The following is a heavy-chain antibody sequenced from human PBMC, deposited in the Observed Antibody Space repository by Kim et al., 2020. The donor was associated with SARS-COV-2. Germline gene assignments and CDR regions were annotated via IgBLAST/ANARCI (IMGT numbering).Heavy chain of an antibody. CDR1: GFTFRSYN. V-gene: IGHV3-21*06. CDR3: AREDIIPFDYSSYDSGPSDHYYGMDV. J-gene: IGHJ6*02. Sequence: GGSLRLSCAASGFTFRSYNMNWVRQAPGKGLEWVSSISSSSSYIYYADSVQGRFTISRDNAKNSVYLQMNSLRAEDTAVYYCAREDIIPFDYSSYDSGPSDHYYGMDVWGQGTTVTVSS. CDR2: ISSSSSYI. D-gene: IGHD3-22*01.